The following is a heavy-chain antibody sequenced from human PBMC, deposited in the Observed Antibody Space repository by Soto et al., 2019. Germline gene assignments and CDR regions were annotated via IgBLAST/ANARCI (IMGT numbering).Heavy chain of an antibody. CDR1: GGSTSSSSYQ. D-gene: IGHD1-1*01. CDR3: AKQESDWNDHFDY. Sequence: SETLSLTCTVSGGSTSSSSYQWVWIRQPPGKGLEWIGNVYYNGNTYYNPSLKSRLTISVDTSNNQFSLKVKSVTAADTAVYYCAKQESDWNDHFDYWGQGTLVTVSS. CDR2: VYYNGNT. J-gene: IGHJ4*02. V-gene: IGHV4-39*01.